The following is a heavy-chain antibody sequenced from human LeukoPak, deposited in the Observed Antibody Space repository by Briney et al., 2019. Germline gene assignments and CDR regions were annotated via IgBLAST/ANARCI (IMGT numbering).Heavy chain of an antibody. Sequence: GASVNVSCKASGYTFTSYGISWVRQAPGQGLEWMGWISAYNGNTNYAQKLQGRVTMTTDTSTSTAYMELRSLRSDDTAVYYCARAPLLWFGELFEGPGYYFDYWGQGTLVTVSS. CDR3: ARAPLLWFGELFEGPGYYFDY. CDR1: GYTFTSYG. J-gene: IGHJ4*02. D-gene: IGHD3-10*01. CDR2: ISAYNGNT. V-gene: IGHV1-18*01.